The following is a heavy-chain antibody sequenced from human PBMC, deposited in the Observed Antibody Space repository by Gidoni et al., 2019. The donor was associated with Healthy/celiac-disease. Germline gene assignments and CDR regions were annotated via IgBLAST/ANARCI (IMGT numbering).Heavy chain of an antibody. Sequence: QVQLQQWGAGLLKPSETLSLTCAVYGGSFSGYYWSWIRQPPGKGLEWIGEINHSGSTNYNPSLKSRVTISVDTSKNQFSLKLSSVTAADTAVYYCAKPRVLRAFDIWGQGTMVTVSS. CDR1: GGSFSGYY. V-gene: IGHV4-34*01. J-gene: IGHJ3*02. CDR2: INHSGST. CDR3: AKPRVLRAFDI.